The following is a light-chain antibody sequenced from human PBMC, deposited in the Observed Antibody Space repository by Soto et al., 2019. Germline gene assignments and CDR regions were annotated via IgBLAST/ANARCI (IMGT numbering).Light chain of an antibody. CDR1: QSVRSS. J-gene: IGKJ4*01. CDR3: QQRSSWLLT. CDR2: DAS. Sequence: EFVLTQSPATLSLSPGERATLSCRASQSVRSSLAWYQQKPGQAPRLLIYDASNRATGIPARFSGSGSGTDFTLTMSSLEPEDFAVYYCQQRSSWLLTFGGGTKVEIK. V-gene: IGKV3-11*01.